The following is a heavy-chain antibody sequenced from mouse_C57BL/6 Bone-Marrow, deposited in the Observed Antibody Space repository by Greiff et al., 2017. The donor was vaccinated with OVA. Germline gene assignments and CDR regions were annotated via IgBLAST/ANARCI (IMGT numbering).Heavy chain of an antibody. D-gene: IGHD2-12*01. V-gene: IGHV5-2*01. CDR1: EYAFPSYD. CDR2: INSDGGST. CDR3: ARHVNDRAPFAY. J-gene: IGHJ3*01. Sequence: EVKVVESGGGLVQPGESLKLSCASNEYAFPSYDMSWVRKTPEKRLELVAAINSDGGSTYYPDTMEGRFIISRDNTKKTLYLQMSSLRSEDTAVYDSARHVNDRAPFAYWGQGTLVTVSA.